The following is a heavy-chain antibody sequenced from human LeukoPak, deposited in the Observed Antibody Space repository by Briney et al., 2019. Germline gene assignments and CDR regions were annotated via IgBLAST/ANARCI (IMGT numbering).Heavy chain of an antibody. CDR3: ARGPSGYHNT. Sequence: GGSLRLSCAASGFTFSSYEMNWVRQAPGKGLEWVSYISSSGSTIYYADSVKGRFTISRDNAKNSLYLQINSLRVEDTAVYYCARGPSGYHNTGGQGTLVTVSS. D-gene: IGHD5-12*01. J-gene: IGHJ4*02. V-gene: IGHV3-48*03. CDR2: ISSSGSTI. CDR1: GFTFSSYE.